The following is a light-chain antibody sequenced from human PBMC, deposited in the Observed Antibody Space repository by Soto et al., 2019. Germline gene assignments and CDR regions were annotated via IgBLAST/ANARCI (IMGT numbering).Light chain of an antibody. CDR1: QTVSSSY. J-gene: IGKJ1*01. Sequence: EIVLTQSPGTLSLSPGERATLSCRASQTVSSSYLAWYQHKPGQAPRLLIYGASKRALGIPDRFSGSGSGTDFTLTISRLEPEDFAVYYFQQSGTFGQGTKVEI. CDR3: QQSGT. CDR2: GAS. V-gene: IGKV3-20*01.